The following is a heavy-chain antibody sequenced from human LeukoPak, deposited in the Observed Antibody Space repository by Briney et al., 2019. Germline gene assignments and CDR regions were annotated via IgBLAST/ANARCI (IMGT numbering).Heavy chain of an antibody. D-gene: IGHD3-10*01. J-gene: IGHJ6*03. Sequence: GGSLRLSCEVSGFTFRSYWMTWVRQAPGKGLEWVAFIRYNGNNQYYADSVKGRFTISRDNSKNTLYLQMNSLKGDDTAVYYCAKDSAFYYIDVWGKGTTVIISS. CDR3: AKDSAFYYIDV. V-gene: IGHV3-30*02. CDR2: IRYNGNNQ. CDR1: GFTFRSYW.